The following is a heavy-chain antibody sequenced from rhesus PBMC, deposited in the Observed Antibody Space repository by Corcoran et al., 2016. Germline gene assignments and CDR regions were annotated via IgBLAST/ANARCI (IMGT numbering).Heavy chain of an antibody. CDR2: IYGSSTRT. Sequence: QVQLQESGPGVVKPSETLSLTCAVSGGSISDSYWWSWLRQPPGKGLEWIGDIYGSSTRTNYNPSLKRRVTISNDPSKNQFSLKLSSVTAADTAVYYCASHGYYDSGYYRSVDYWGQGVLVTVSS. J-gene: IGHJ4*01. D-gene: IGHD3-28*01. CDR1: GGSISDSYW. CDR3: ASHGYYDSGYYRSVDY. V-gene: IGHV4S10*01.